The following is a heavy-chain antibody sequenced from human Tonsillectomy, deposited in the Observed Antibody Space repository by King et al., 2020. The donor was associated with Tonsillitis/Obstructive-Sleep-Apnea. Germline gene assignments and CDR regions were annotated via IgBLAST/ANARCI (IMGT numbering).Heavy chain of an antibody. Sequence: QLQESGPGLVKPSETLSLTCTVSGGSISSSSYYWGWIRQPPGKGLEWIGSIYNSGSTYYNPSLKSRVTISVDTSKNQFSLKRSSVTAADTAVYYCVSYYDYFWGSYRLSKYWGQGTLVTVSS. CDR1: GGSISSSSYY. V-gene: IGHV4-39*01. D-gene: IGHD3-16*02. CDR3: VSYYDYFWGSYRLSKY. CDR2: IYNSGST. J-gene: IGHJ4*02.